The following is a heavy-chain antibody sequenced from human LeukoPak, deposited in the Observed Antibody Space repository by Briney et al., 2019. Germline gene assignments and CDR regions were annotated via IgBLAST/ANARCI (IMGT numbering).Heavy chain of an antibody. V-gene: IGHV3-7*01. D-gene: IGHD3-10*01. CDR3: ARYYYGD. CDR1: GFTFSSYG. CDR2: IQQDGSGK. Sequence: GSLRLSCAASGFTFSSYGMNWVRQAPGKGLEWVGNIQQDGSGKEYVDAVKGRFTISRDNSKKTLYLQMNSLRAEDTAVYYCARYYYGDWGQGTLVTVSS. J-gene: IGHJ4*02.